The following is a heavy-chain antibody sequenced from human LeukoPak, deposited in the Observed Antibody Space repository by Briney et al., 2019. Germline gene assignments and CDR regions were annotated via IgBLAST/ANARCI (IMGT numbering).Heavy chain of an antibody. J-gene: IGHJ4*02. D-gene: IGHD7-27*01. Sequence: SETLSLTCTVSGGSISTYSWSWIRQPPGKGLEWIGYIYHSGSTYYNPSLKSRVTISVDRSKNQFSLKLSSVTAADTAVYYCARDSPNWGYDYWGQGTLVTVSS. CDR3: ARDSPNWGYDY. V-gene: IGHV4-30-2*01. CDR2: IYHSGST. CDR1: GGSISTYS.